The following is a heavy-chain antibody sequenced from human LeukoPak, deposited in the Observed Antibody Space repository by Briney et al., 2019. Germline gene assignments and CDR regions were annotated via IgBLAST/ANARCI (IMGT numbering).Heavy chain of an antibody. J-gene: IGHJ3*02. D-gene: IGHD6-19*01. CDR2: IYYSGST. CDR3: ARLRPVAGYDAFDI. CDR1: GGSISSYY. Sequence: PSETLSLTCSVTGGSISSYYWSWIRQPPGKGLEWIGYIYYSGSTNYNPSLKSRVTMSVDTSKNQFSLKLTSVTAADTAVYYCARLRPVAGYDAFDIWGHGTMVTVSS. V-gene: IGHV4-59*08.